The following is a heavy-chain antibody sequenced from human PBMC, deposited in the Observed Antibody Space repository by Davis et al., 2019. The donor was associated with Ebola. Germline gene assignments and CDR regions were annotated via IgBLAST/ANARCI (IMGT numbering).Heavy chain of an antibody. J-gene: IGHJ6*02. V-gene: IGHV4-39*01. Sequence: SETLSLTCTVSGGSISSSSYYWGWIRQPPGKGLEWIGSIYYSGSTYYNPSLKSRVTISVDTSKHQCSLTLSSVTAAETAVYYCARRYYSLYYYYGMDVWGQGTTVTVSS. D-gene: IGHD1-26*01. CDR2: IYYSGST. CDR3: ARRYYSLYYYYGMDV. CDR1: GGSISSSSYY.